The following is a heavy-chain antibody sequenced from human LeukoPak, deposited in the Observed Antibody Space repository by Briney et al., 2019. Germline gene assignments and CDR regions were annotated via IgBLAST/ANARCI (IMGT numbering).Heavy chain of an antibody. Sequence: GGSLRLSCAASGFTFSSYAMSWVRQAPGKGLEWVSATSGSGGSTYYADSVKGRFTISRDNSKNTLYLQMNSLRAEDTAVYYCAKGDGDYVYYGMDVWGQGTTVTVSS. CDR3: AKGDGDYVYYGMDV. V-gene: IGHV3-23*01. J-gene: IGHJ6*02. CDR1: GFTFSSYA. D-gene: IGHD4-17*01. CDR2: TSGSGGST.